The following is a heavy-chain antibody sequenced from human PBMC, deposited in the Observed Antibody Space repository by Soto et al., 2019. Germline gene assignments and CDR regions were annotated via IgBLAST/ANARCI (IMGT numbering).Heavy chain of an antibody. CDR2: IYYSGST. CDR1: GASISSSSYY. J-gene: IGHJ4*02. D-gene: IGHD3-10*01. CDR3: ASRYGSGKYYFDF. V-gene: IGHV4-39*01. Sequence: SETLSLTCTVSGASISSSSYYWGWIRQPPGKGLEWIASIYYSGSTYYNPSLKSRVTISVDTSKNQFSLKLPSVTAADTAVYYCASRYGSGKYYFDFWGQGTPVTVSS.